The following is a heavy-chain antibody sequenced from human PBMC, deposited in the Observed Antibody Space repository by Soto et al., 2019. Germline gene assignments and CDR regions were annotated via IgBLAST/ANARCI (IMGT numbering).Heavy chain of an antibody. J-gene: IGHJ4*02. Sequence: SVKVSCKASGGTFSSYAISGVRQAPGQGLEWMGGIIPIFGTANYAQKFQGRVTITADESTSTAYMELSSLRSEDTAVYYCASSYYYDSSGYHFDYWGQGTLVTVSS. CDR3: ASSYYYDSSGYHFDY. V-gene: IGHV1-69*13. CDR2: IIPIFGTA. CDR1: GGTFSSYA. D-gene: IGHD3-22*01.